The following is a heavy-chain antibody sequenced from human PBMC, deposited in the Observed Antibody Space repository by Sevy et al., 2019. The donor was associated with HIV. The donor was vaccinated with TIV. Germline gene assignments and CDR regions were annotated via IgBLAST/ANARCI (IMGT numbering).Heavy chain of an antibody. J-gene: IGHJ6*02. Sequence: ASVKVSCKASGGTFSSYAISWVRQAPGQGLEWMGGIIPIFGTANYAQKFQGRVTITADESTSTAYMELSSLRSEDTAGYYCARVSYYYGSGSKRGYYYYGMDVWGQGTTVTVSS. CDR1: GGTFSSYA. CDR2: IIPIFGTA. V-gene: IGHV1-69*13. CDR3: ARVSYYYGSGSKRGYYYYGMDV. D-gene: IGHD3-10*01.